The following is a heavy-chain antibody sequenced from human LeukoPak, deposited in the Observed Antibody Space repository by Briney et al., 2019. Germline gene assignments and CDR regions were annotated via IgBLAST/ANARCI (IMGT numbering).Heavy chain of an antibody. Sequence: PGGSLRLSCAASGFTFINSWMSWVRQAPGKGLEWVANIKQDGSEKSYVDSVKGRFTISRDNAKNSLYLQMDSLRAEDTAVYYCAREMEGFDYWGQGTLVTVSS. J-gene: IGHJ4*02. CDR3: AREMEGFDY. D-gene: IGHD2-8*01. CDR2: IKQDGSEK. CDR1: GFTFINSW. V-gene: IGHV3-7*01.